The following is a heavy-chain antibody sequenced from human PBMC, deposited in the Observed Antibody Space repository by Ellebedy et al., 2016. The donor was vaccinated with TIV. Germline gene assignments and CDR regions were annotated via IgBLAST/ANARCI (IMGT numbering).Heavy chain of an antibody. V-gene: IGHV1-8*01. CDR3: AKDEEWELLHTFDY. CDR1: GYTFTSYD. J-gene: IGHJ4*02. Sequence: ASVKVSXXASGYTFTSYDINWVRQATGQGLEWMGWMNPNSGNTGYAQKFQGRVTMTRNTSISTAYMELSSLRSEDTAVYYCAKDEEWELLHTFDYWGQGTLFTVSS. D-gene: IGHD1-26*01. CDR2: MNPNSGNT.